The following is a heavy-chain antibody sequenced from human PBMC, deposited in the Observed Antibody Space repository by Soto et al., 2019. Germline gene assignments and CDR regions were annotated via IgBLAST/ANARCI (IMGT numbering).Heavy chain of an antibody. D-gene: IGHD3-9*01. V-gene: IGHV4-61*01. CDR1: GGSVSSGSYY. CDR2: IYYSGST. Sequence: PSETLSLTCTVSGGSVSSGSYYWSWIRQPPGKGLEWIGYIYYSGSTNYNPSLKSRVTISVDTSKNQFSLKLSSVTAADTAVYYCASHKDGGLTGYYYYGMDVWGQGTTVTVSS. J-gene: IGHJ6*02. CDR3: ASHKDGGLTGYYYYGMDV.